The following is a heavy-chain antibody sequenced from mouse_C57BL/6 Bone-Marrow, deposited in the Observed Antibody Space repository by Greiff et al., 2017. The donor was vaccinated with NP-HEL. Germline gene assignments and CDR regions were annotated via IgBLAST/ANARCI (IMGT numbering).Heavy chain of an antibody. Sequence: VQLKQSGPELVKPGASVKIPCKASGYTFTDYNMDWVKQSHGKSLEWIGDINPNNGGTIYNQKFKGKATLTVDKSSSTAYMELRSLTSEDTAVYYCATYYDSSFAYWGQGTLVTVSA. V-gene: IGHV1-18*01. D-gene: IGHD2-4*01. J-gene: IGHJ3*01. CDR2: INPNNGGT. CDR1: GYTFTDYN. CDR3: ATYYDSSFAY.